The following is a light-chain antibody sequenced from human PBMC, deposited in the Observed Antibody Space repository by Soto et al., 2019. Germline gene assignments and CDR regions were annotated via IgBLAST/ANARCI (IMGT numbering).Light chain of an antibody. J-gene: IGKJ2*01. CDR1: QSVSSTY. V-gene: IGKV3-20*01. CDR3: LLFGSSPLYT. CDR2: GTS. Sequence: EIVLTQSPGTLSLSPGERATLSCRASQSVSSTYLAWYQQTPGQAPRLLIYGTSSRATGIPDRFSGSGSGTDFTLTISRLEPEDFAVYYCLLFGSSPLYTFGQGTKVDIK.